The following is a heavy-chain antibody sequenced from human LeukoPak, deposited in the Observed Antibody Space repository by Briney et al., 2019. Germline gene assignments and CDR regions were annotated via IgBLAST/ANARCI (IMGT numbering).Heavy chain of an antibody. Sequence: PGGSLRLSCAASGFTFSSYALTWVRQAPGKGLEWVSTVSGSGGSTYYTDSVKGRFTISRDNSKNTLYLQMNSLRAEDTAVYYCADRRGGVVSVAMDYWSQGTLATVSS. V-gene: IGHV3-23*01. CDR1: GFTFSSYA. D-gene: IGHD2-2*01. CDR2: VSGSGGST. CDR3: ADRRGGVVSVAMDY. J-gene: IGHJ4*02.